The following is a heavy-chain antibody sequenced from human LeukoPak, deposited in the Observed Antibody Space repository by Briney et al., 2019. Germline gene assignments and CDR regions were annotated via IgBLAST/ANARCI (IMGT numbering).Heavy chain of an antibody. J-gene: IGHJ4*02. CDR1: GFTFSTDG. CDR3: ARGFDSGYDFGY. D-gene: IGHD5-12*01. V-gene: IGHV3-33*01. CDR2: IWYDGSNK. Sequence: GRSLRLSCAASGFTFSTDGMHWVRQAPGKGLEWVAVIWYDGSNKYYADSVKGRFTISRDNSKNMLYLQMNSLRAEDTAVYYCARGFDSGYDFGYWGQGTLVTVSS.